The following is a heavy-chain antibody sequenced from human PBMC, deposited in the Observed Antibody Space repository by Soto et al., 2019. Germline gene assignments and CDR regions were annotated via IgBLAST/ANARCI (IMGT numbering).Heavy chain of an antibody. J-gene: IGHJ4*02. V-gene: IGHV4-59*01. CDR1: GGSINNYY. CDR2: IFYSGSP. D-gene: IGHD4-17*01. Sequence: SETLSLTCTVSGGSINNYYWSWIRQPPGKRLEWIGYIFYSGSPTYNPSLKSRVTMSVDTSKNQFSLSLRSVTAADTAVYYCARGSDYGRYWGQGTLVTVSS. CDR3: ARGSDYGRY.